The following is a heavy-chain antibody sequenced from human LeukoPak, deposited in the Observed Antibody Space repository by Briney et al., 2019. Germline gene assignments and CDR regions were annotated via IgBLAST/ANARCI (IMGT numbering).Heavy chain of an antibody. Sequence: PGGSLRLSCAASGFTFSDCYMSWIRQAPGKGLEWVSYISSSGSTIYYADSVKGRFTISRDNAKNSLYLQMNSLRAEDTAVYYCASGSSWYQEQWLVIDYWGQGTLVTVSS. CDR3: ASGSSWYQEQWLVIDY. CDR1: GFTFSDCY. J-gene: IGHJ4*02. CDR2: ISSSGSTI. D-gene: IGHD6-13*01. V-gene: IGHV3-11*04.